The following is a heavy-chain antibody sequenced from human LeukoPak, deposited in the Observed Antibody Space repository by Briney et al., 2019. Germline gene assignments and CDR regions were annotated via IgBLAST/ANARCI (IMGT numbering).Heavy chain of an antibody. CDR3: AKDTPPSGSYFDY. V-gene: IGHV3-33*06. J-gene: IGHJ4*02. D-gene: IGHD1-26*01. Sequence: PGRSLRLSCAASGFTFSRYGMHWVRQAPGKGLEWVAVIWYDGSNKYYADSVKGRFTISRDNSKNTLYLQMNSLRAEDTAVYYCAKDTPPSGSYFDYWGQGTLVTVSS. CDR2: IWYDGSNK. CDR1: GFTFSRYG.